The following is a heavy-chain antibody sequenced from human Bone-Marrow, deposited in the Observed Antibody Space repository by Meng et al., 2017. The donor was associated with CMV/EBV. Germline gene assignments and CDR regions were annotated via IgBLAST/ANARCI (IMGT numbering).Heavy chain of an antibody. D-gene: IGHD2-2*01. CDR3: AREVVPGRSGYYYGMDV. V-gene: IGHV4-34*01. CDR2: INHSGST. Sequence: SETLSLTCAVYGGSFSGYYWSWIRQPPGKGLEWVGEINHSGSTNYNPSLKSRVTISVDTSKNQFSLKLSSVTAADTAVYYCAREVVPGRSGYYYGMDVWGQGTTVTVSS. CDR1: GGSFSGYY. J-gene: IGHJ6*02.